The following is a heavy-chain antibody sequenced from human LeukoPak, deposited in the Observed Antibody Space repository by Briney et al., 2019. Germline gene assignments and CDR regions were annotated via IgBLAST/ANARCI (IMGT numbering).Heavy chain of an antibody. V-gene: IGHV1-2*02. D-gene: IGHD3-10*01. Sequence: ASVKVSCKASGYTFTGYYMHWVRQAPGQGLEWMGWINPNSGGTNYAQKFQGRVTMTRDTSISTAYMELSRLRSDDTAVYYCARDLRGMMVRGAMGWFDPWGQGTLVTVSS. J-gene: IGHJ5*02. CDR1: GYTFTGYY. CDR2: INPNSGGT. CDR3: ARDLRGMMVRGAMGWFDP.